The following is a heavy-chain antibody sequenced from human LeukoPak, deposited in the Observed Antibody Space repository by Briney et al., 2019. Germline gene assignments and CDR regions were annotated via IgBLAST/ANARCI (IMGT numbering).Heavy chain of an antibody. CDR2: MTPDGHEE. D-gene: IGHD3-3*01. Sequence: PGGSLRLSCAASGFTFSTYFMGWVRQAPGKGLECVANMTPDGHEEYCVDSVKGRFTISRDNAWNSLFLQRNNLRVEDTAVYYRVRWRARQSEFDSWGQGTLVTVSS. J-gene: IGHJ4*02. CDR1: GFTFSTYF. V-gene: IGHV3-7*01. CDR3: VRWRARQSEFDS.